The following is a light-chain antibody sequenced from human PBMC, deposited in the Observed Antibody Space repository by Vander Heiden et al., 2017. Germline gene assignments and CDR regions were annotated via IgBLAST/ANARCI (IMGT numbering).Light chain of an antibody. Sequence: DIQVTQSPSSLSASVGDRVTIPCRASQSITRYLNWSQQKPGIAPNPLIYAAASLQSGVTSRVSGSGSETDFTLTISRLQPEDFATNYCQQSYSPPYTFGQGTNLEIK. CDR2: AAA. J-gene: IGKJ2*01. V-gene: IGKV1-39*01. CDR1: QSITRY. CDR3: QQSYSPPYT.